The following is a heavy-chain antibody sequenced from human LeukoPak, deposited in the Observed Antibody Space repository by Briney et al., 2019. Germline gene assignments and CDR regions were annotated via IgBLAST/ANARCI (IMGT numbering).Heavy chain of an antibody. J-gene: IGHJ4*02. CDR1: GFTFSNYA. CDR2: LRGDGET. D-gene: IGHD4-11*01. V-gene: IGHV3-23*01. CDR3: ARDHNYAFDN. Sequence: GGSLRLSCAASGFTFSNYAMSWVRQAPAGGLEWVSSLRGDGETFYADSVKGRFTLSRDDSRNTVYLQLNNLRVEDTALYYCARDHNYAFDNWGQGTLVTVSS.